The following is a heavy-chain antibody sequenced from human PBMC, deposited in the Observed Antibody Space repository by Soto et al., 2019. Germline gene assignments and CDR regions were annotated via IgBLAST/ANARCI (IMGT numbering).Heavy chain of an antibody. CDR1: GVSISRGGYF. Sequence: SDTLSLTCTVSGVSISRGGYFWILILLHPGKGLEWIGYIYYSGSTYYNPSLKSRVTISVDTSKNQFSLKLSSVTAADTAVYYCSRGGQWLVPYYFDYWGQGTLVIVSS. D-gene: IGHD6-19*01. V-gene: IGHV4-31*03. CDR3: SRGGQWLVPYYFDY. CDR2: IYYSGST. J-gene: IGHJ4*02.